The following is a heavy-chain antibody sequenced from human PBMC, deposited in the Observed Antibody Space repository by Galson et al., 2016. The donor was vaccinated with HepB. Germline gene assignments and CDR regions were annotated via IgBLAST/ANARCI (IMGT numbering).Heavy chain of an antibody. CDR1: GFSFRSYG. D-gene: IGHD3-22*01. Sequence: SLRLSCAASGFSFRSYGMHWVRQAPGKGLGWVAVISYDGSNKFYADSVKGRVTISRDNSKNTLSLQINSLRVEDTAVDFCAKALKDYYHSSGFFDYWGQGTLVSVSS. CDR3: AKALKDYYHSSGFFDY. CDR2: ISYDGSNK. V-gene: IGHV3-30*18. J-gene: IGHJ4*02.